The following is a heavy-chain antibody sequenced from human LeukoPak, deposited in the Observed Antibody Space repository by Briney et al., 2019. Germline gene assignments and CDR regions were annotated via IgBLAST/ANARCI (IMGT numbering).Heavy chain of an antibody. Sequence: GGSLRLSCAASGFTFRSHAMSWVRQAPGKGLEWVSVISGGGDSTYYADSVKGRFTISRDNSKNTLYLQMNSLRAEDTAVYYCAKDPSGDYYFDYWGQGTLVTVSS. D-gene: IGHD4-17*01. CDR2: ISGGGDST. CDR3: AKDPSGDYYFDY. V-gene: IGHV3-23*01. J-gene: IGHJ4*02. CDR1: GFTFRSHA.